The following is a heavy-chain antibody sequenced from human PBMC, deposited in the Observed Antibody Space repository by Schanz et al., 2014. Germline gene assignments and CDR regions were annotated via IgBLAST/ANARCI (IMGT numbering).Heavy chain of an antibody. CDR3: ARPPPLVRGIAGWFGP. J-gene: IGHJ5*02. CDR2: IGGDASRT. D-gene: IGHD3-10*01. V-gene: IGHV3-23*04. CDR1: GFNFITFA. Sequence: EVHLVESGGGLVQPGGSLRLSCAASGFNFITFAMSWVRQAPGKGPEWVSAIGGDASRTYYADSVKGRFTISRDNSKSTLYHQINALRPDDTAVYSCARPPPLVRGIAGWFGPWGQGSLVTVSS.